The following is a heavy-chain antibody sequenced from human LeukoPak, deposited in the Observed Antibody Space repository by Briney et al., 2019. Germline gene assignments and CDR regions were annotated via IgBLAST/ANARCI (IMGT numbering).Heavy chain of an antibody. D-gene: IGHD3-22*01. CDR1: GFSFSSFG. CDR3: ARDSYYDSSGYGYYFDY. CDR2: IWYDGSNK. J-gene: IGHJ4*02. Sequence: QPGKSLRLPCAASGFSFSSFGMHWVRQAPGKGLEWVAGIWYDGSNKYYADSVKGRFTISRDNSKNTLYLQMNSLRAEDTAVYYCARDSYYDSSGYGYYFDYWGQGTLVTVSS. V-gene: IGHV3-33*01.